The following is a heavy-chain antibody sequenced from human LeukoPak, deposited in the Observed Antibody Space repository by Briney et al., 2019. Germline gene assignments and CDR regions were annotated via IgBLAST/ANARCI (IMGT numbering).Heavy chain of an antibody. CDR3: ARGRPHGNDY. Sequence: GGSLRLSCAASGFTVGASDMYWVRQAPGKGLEWVAVITRDGNNKYYADSVKGRFTISRDNSKNTLYLQMNSLRAEDTAVYYCARGRPHGNDYWGQGTLVTVSS. J-gene: IGHJ4*02. CDR1: GFTVGASD. V-gene: IGHV3-30*03. D-gene: IGHD4-23*01. CDR2: ITRDGNNK.